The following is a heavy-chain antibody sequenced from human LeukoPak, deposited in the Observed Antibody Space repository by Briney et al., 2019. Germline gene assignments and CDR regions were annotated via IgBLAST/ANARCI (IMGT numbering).Heavy chain of an antibody. D-gene: IGHD3-10*01. CDR1: GGSFSGYY. CDR2: INHSGST. V-gene: IGHV4-34*01. Sequence: PSETLSLTCAVYGGSFSGYYWSWIRQPPGKGLEWIGEINHSGSTNYNPSLKSRVTISVDTSKNQFSLKLSSVTAADTAVYYCARRGSFYGSGGFDPWGQGTLVTVSS. J-gene: IGHJ5*02. CDR3: ARRGSFYGSGGFDP.